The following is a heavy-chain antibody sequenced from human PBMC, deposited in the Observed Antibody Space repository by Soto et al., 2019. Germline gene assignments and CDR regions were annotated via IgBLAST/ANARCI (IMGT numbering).Heavy chain of an antibody. CDR3: TRHRWGDYGDIDAFDI. V-gene: IGHV3-73*02. Sequence: EVQLVESGGGLVQPGGSLKLSCAASGFTFSGSAMHWVRQASGKGLEWVGRIRSKANSYATAYAASVKGRFTISRDDSKXXAYLQMNSLKTEDTAVYYCTRHRWGDYGDIDAFDIWGQGTMVTVSS. CDR2: IRSKANSYAT. CDR1: GFTFSGSA. J-gene: IGHJ3*02. D-gene: IGHD4-17*01.